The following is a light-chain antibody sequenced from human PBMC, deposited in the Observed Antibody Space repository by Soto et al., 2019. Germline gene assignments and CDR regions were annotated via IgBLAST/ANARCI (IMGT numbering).Light chain of an antibody. Sequence: DIQMTQSPSSLSASVGDRVTITCRASQSISYYLNWYQQKQGRAPRLLIYSTSTLQSGVPSKFSGSASGTDFTLTISSLQPEDFAAYYCQQSYSTPWTFGQGTKVAIK. J-gene: IGKJ1*01. V-gene: IGKV1-39*01. CDR2: STS. CDR3: QQSYSTPWT. CDR1: QSISYY.